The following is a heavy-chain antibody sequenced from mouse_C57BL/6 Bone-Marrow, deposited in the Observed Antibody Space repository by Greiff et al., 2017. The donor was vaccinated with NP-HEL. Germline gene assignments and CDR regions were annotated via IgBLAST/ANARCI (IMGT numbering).Heavy chain of an antibody. J-gene: IGHJ1*03. CDR3: ARHSTTVVAGGYFDV. D-gene: IGHD1-1*01. Sequence: EVKLMESGGGLVQPGESLKLSCESNEYEFPSHDMSWVRKTPEKRLELVAAINSDGGSTYYPDTMERRFIISRDNTKKTLYLQMSSLRSEDTALYYCARHSTTVVAGGYFDVWGTGTTVTVSS. CDR1: EYEFPSHD. CDR2: INSDGGST. V-gene: IGHV5-2*01.